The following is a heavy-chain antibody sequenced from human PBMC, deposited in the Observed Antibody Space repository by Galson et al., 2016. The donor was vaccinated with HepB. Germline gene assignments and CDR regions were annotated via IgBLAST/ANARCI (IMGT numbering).Heavy chain of an antibody. Sequence: VKVSCKASGYTFTNYFIHWVRQAPGQGLEWVGIINPSGGSTSYADKFQGRVTMTRDTSTITVYMELSSLRSEDTAVYYCARLGGGGYDFWTGYLDYWGQGTPVTVSS. CDR2: INPSGGST. D-gene: IGHD3-3*01. V-gene: IGHV1-46*01. J-gene: IGHJ4*02. CDR3: ARLGGGGYDFWTGYLDY. CDR1: GYTFTNYF.